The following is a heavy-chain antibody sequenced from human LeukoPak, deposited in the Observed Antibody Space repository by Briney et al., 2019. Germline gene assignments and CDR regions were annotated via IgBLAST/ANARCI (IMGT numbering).Heavy chain of an antibody. CDR1: GKTFTGYY. J-gene: IGHJ4*02. CDR3: ARGWNYYDSSGYYSHHDY. V-gene: IGHV1-2*02. D-gene: IGHD3-22*01. CDR2: INPNSGGT. Sequence: ASVKVSCKDPGKTFTGYYMHWVRQAPGQGLEWMGWINPNSGGTNYAQKFQGRVTMTRDTSISTAYMELSRLRSDDTAVYYCARGWNYYDSSGYYSHHDYWGQGTLVTVSS.